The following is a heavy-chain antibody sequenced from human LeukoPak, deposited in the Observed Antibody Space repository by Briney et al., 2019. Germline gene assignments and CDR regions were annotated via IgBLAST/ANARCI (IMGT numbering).Heavy chain of an antibody. CDR1: GFTFHDYA. J-gene: IGHJ4*02. Sequence: PGGSLRLFCAASGFTFHDYAMHWVRQAPGKGLEWVSGISWNSGSISYVDAVKGRFTISRDNAKNSLYLQMNSLRTEDTALYHCAKARPPRYNWYVEGNLAFDFWGQGTLVTVSP. V-gene: IGHV3-9*01. CDR3: AKARPPRYNWYVEGNLAFDF. D-gene: IGHD1-1*01. CDR2: ISWNSGSI.